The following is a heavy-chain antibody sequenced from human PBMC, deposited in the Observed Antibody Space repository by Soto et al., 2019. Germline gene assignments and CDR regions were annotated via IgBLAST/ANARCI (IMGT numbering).Heavy chain of an antibody. V-gene: IGHV4-34*01. CDR2: INHSGST. Sequence: SETLSLTCAVYGGSFSGYYWSWIRQPPGKGLEWIGEINHSGSTNYNPSLKSRVTISVDTSKNQFSLKLSSVTAADTAVYYCARGGEEFRFDPWGQGTLVTVSS. CDR1: GGSFSGYY. D-gene: IGHD3-10*01. CDR3: ARGGEEFRFDP. J-gene: IGHJ5*02.